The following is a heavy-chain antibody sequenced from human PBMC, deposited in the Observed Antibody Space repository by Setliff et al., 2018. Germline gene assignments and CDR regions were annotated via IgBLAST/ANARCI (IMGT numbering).Heavy chain of an antibody. Sequence: TLSLTCTVSGGSISSHYWSWIRQPPGKALEWLARIDWDDDKYYSTSLKTRLTISKDTSKNQVVLTMTNMDPVDTATYYCARAYYDSSGYYPLVYWGQGTLVTVSS. CDR3: ARAYYDSSGYYPLVY. CDR1: GGSISSHYW. J-gene: IGHJ4*02. D-gene: IGHD3-22*01. CDR2: IDWDDDK. V-gene: IGHV2-70*11.